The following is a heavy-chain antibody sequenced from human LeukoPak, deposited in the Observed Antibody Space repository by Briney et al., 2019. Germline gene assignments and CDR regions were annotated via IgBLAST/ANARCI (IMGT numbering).Heavy chain of an antibody. CDR2: IWFNKNQ. V-gene: IGHV3-33*01. CDR3: ARDRHCVNGVCHSPPGMDV. J-gene: IGHJ6*02. D-gene: IGHD2-8*01. Sequence: GGSLRLSCAASGFILNDYGMHWVRQAPGKGLEWVADIWFNKNQHFADSVKGRFAISRDNSKNTVYLQINSLRAEDTAVYYCARDRHCVNGVCHSPPGMDVWGQGTTVTVSS. CDR1: GFILNDYG.